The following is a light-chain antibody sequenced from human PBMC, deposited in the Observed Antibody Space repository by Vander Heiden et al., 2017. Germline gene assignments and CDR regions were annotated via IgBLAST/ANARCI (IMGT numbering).Light chain of an antibody. Sequence: QSALTQPASVSGSPGQPIPISCTRTSSDVGSYNLVSWYEQHPGKAPKLMIYEVSKRPSGVSNRFSGSKSGNTASLTISGLQAEDEADYYCCSYAGSSTFVFGTGTKVTVL. J-gene: IGLJ1*01. CDR3: CSYAGSSTFV. V-gene: IGLV2-23*02. CDR2: EVS. CDR1: SSDVGSYNL.